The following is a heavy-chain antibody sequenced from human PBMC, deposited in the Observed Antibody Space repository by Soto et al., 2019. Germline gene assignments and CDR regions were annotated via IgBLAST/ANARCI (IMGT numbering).Heavy chain of an antibody. V-gene: IGHV3-21*01. D-gene: IGHD3-22*01. CDR2: ISSSSSYI. J-gene: IGHJ4*02. CDR1: GFTFSSYS. CDR3: ARDLPPYYYDSSGYRDY. Sequence: GGSLRLSCAASGFTFSSYSMNWVRQAPGKGLEWVSSISSSSSYIYYADSVKGRFTISRDNAKNSLYLQMNSLRAEDTAVYYCARDLPPYYYDSSGYRDYWGQGTLVTVSS.